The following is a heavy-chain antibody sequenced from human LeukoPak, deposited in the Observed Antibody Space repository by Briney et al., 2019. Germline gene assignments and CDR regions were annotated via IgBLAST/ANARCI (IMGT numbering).Heavy chain of an antibody. CDR1: GFTFSSYA. CDR3: ARIPKYSSGKDY. D-gene: IGHD6-19*01. V-gene: IGHV3-30-3*01. J-gene: IGHJ4*02. CDR2: ISYDGSNK. Sequence: GGSLRLSCAASGFTFSSYAMHWVRQAPGKGLEWVAVISYDGSNKYYADSVKGRFTISRDNSKNTLYLQMNSLRAEDTAVYYCARIPKYSSGKDYWGQGTLVTVSS.